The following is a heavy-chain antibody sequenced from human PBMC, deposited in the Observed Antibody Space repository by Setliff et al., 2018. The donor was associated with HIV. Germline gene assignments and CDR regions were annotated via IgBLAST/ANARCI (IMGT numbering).Heavy chain of an antibody. V-gene: IGHV3-23*01. Sequence: GGSLRLSCAASELTFSNYAMTWVRQAPGKGLEWVSSLSGSGGSTYYTDSVKGRFTISRDSSKNTMYLQLNSLRADDTAVYFCARANPPSSSSYFDYWGRGTLVTVSS. J-gene: IGHJ4*02. CDR1: ELTFSNYA. CDR2: LSGSGGST. D-gene: IGHD6-13*01. CDR3: ARANPPSSSSYFDY.